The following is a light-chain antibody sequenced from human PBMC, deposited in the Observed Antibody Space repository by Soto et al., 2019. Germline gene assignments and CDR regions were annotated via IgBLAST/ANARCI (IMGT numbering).Light chain of an antibody. Sequence: EIVLTQSPGTLSLSPGERATLSCRASQSVSSNLAWYQQKPGQAPRLLIFDASNRATGIPARFSGSGSGTDFTLTISSLEPEDFAVYYCQQRGDWPPYTFGQGTRLDIK. CDR1: QSVSSN. CDR3: QQRGDWPPYT. J-gene: IGKJ2*01. V-gene: IGKV3-11*01. CDR2: DAS.